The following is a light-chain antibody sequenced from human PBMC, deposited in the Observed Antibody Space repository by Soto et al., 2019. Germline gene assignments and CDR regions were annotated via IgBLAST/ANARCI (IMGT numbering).Light chain of an antibody. CDR1: QSVSSSY. J-gene: IGKJ5*01. CDR2: GAS. V-gene: IGKV3-20*01. Sequence: EIVLTQSPGTLSLSPGERATLSCRASQSVSSSYLAWYQQKPGQAPRLLIYGASSRATGIPARFSGSGSGTDFILTISRLEPEDFAVYYCQQYGSSPPITFGQGTRLEIQ. CDR3: QQYGSSPPIT.